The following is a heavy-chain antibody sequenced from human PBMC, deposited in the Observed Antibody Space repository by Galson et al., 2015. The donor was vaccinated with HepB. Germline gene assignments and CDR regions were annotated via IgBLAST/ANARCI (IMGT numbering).Heavy chain of an antibody. CDR3: AKDSRNYYNSGSYFDY. CDR2: IWYDGSNT. J-gene: IGHJ4*02. V-gene: IGHV3-33*06. Sequence: SLRLSCAASGFTFRNHAMHWVRQAPGKGLEWVAVIWYDGSNTKYADSVEGRFTISRDNSENTVYLQVNSLRVEDTAVYYCAKDSRNYYNSGSYFDYWGQGTLVAVSS. D-gene: IGHD3-10*01. CDR1: GFTFRNHA.